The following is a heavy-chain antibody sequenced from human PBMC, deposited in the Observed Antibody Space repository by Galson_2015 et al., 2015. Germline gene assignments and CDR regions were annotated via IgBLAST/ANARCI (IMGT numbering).Heavy chain of an antibody. D-gene: IGHD3-10*01. Sequence: CAISGDSVSSNSAAWNWIRQSPSRGLEWLGRTYYRSKWYNDYAVSMKSRITINPDTSKNQFSLQLNSVTPEDTAVYYCARVSGWSRGGRGSYYFDYWGQGTLVTVSS. V-gene: IGHV6-1*01. CDR3: ARVSGWSRGGRGSYYFDY. J-gene: IGHJ4*02. CDR1: GDSVSSNSAA. CDR2: TYYRSKWYN.